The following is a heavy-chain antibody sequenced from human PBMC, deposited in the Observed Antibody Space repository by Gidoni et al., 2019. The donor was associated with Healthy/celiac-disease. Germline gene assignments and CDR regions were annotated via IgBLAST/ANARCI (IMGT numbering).Heavy chain of an antibody. CDR1: GGSFSGYY. Sequence: QVQLQQWGAGLLKPSETLSLTCAVYGGSFSGYYWSWIRQPPGKGLEWIGEINHSGSTNYNPSLNSRVTISVDTSKNQFSLKLSSVTAADTAVYYCARGYDFWSGCKFDYWGQGTLVTVSS. CDR2: INHSGST. CDR3: ARGYDFWSGCKFDY. V-gene: IGHV4-34*01. D-gene: IGHD3-3*01. J-gene: IGHJ4*02.